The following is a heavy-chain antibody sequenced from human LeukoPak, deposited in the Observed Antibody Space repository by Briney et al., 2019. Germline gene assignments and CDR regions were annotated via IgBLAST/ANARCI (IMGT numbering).Heavy chain of an antibody. J-gene: IGHJ4*02. CDR2: IYTSGST. Sequence: SETLSLTCIVSGGSISSGSYYWSWIRQPAGKGLEWIGRIYTSGSTNYNPSLKSRVTISVDTSKNQFSLKLSSVTAADTAVYYCARGDVEYSSTPDYWGQGTLVTVSS. CDR3: ARGDVEYSSTPDY. D-gene: IGHD6-6*01. V-gene: IGHV4-61*02. CDR1: GGSISSGSYY.